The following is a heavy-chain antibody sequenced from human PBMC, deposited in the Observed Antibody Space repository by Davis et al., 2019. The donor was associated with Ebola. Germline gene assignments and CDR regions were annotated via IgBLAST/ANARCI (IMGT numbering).Heavy chain of an antibody. V-gene: IGHV3-64*01. CDR2: ISSNGGST. CDR1: GFTFSSYA. J-gene: IGHJ4*02. CDR3: AKGGYYGSGYDWYYFDY. D-gene: IGHD3-10*01. Sequence: GESLKISCAASGFTFSSYAMHWVRQAPGKGLEYVSAISSNGGSTYYANSVKGRFTISRDNSKNTLYLQMGSLRAEDMAVYYCAKGGYYGSGYDWYYFDYWGQGTLVTVSS.